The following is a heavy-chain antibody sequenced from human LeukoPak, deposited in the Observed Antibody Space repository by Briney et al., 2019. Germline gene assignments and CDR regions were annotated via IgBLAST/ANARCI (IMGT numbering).Heavy chain of an antibody. Sequence: GRSLRLSCAASGFTFSGYGMHWVRQAPEKGLEWVSAVSGSGDRAYYADSVKGRFTISRDNSKNTLYLQMNSLRAEDTAVYYCAKLWYISSGYFDYWGQGTLVTVSS. CDR3: AKLWYISSGYFDY. J-gene: IGHJ4*02. CDR2: VSGSGDRA. CDR1: GFTFSGYG. D-gene: IGHD6-25*01. V-gene: IGHV3-23*01.